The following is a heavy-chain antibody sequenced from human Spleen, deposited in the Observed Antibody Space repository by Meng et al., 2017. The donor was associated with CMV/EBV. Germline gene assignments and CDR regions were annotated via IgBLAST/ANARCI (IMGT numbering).Heavy chain of an antibody. J-gene: IGHJ4*02. V-gene: IGHV4-59*01. CDR3: ARAPVLFSGSSSSRLPYYFDY. CDR2: IYYSGSA. D-gene: IGHD6-6*01. Sequence: GSLRLSCTVSGGSISSYYWSWIRQPPGKGLEWNGYIYYSGSANYNPSLKSRVTISVDTSKNQFSLKLSSVTAADTAVYYCARAPVLFSGSSSSRLPYYFDYWGQGTLVTVSS. CDR1: GGSISSYY.